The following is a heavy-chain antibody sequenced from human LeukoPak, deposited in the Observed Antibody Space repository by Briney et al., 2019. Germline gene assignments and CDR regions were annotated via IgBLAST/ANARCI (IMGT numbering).Heavy chain of an antibody. CDR1: GFTFSSSW. J-gene: IGHJ4*02. Sequence: GGSLRLSCAASGFTFSSSWMSRVRQAPGKGLEWVANIKQDGSEKYYVDSVKGRFTISRDNAKNSLYLQVNSLRAEDTAVYYCARVRFLDYWGQGTLATVSS. D-gene: IGHD3-3*01. CDR2: IKQDGSEK. CDR3: ARVRFLDY. V-gene: IGHV3-7*01.